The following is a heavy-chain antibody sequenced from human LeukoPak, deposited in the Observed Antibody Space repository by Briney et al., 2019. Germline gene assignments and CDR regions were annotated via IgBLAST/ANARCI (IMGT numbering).Heavy chain of an antibody. V-gene: IGHV4-34*01. CDR2: INHSGST. CDR3: ARVGSKRVLYYYGSGSYWVFDY. Sequence: NPSETLSLTCAVYGGSFSGYYWSWIRQPPGKGLEWIGEINHSGSTNYNPSLKSRVTISVDTSKNQFSLKLSSVIAADTAVYYCARVGSKRVLYYYGSGSYWVFDYWGQGTLVTVSS. CDR1: GGSFSGYY. J-gene: IGHJ4*02. D-gene: IGHD3-10*01.